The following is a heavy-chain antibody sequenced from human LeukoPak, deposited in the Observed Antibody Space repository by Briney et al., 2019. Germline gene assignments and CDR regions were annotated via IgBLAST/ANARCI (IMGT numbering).Heavy chain of an antibody. CDR1: GYTFTGYY. Sequence: ASVKVSCKASGYTFTGYYMHWVRQAPGQGLEWMGWISAYNGNTNYAQKLQGRVTMTTDTSTSTAYMELRSLRSDDTAVYYCARASYQLLPTRYYYYYYMDVWGKGTTVTVSS. CDR2: ISAYNGNT. CDR3: ARASYQLLPTRYYYYYYMDV. D-gene: IGHD2-2*01. V-gene: IGHV1-18*04. J-gene: IGHJ6*03.